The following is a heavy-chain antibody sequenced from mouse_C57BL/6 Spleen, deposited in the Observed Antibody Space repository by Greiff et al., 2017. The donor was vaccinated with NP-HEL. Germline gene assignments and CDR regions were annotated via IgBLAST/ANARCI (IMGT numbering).Heavy chain of an antibody. J-gene: IGHJ2*01. Sequence: QVQLQQPGAELVKPGASVKLSCKASGYTFTSYWMHWVKQRPGRGLEWIGRIDPTSGGTKYNEKFKSKATLTVDKPSSTAYMQLSSLTSEDSADYYCTRSGYDGSSLFGYWGQGTTLTVSS. D-gene: IGHD1-1*01. CDR3: TRSGYDGSSLFGY. CDR2: IDPTSGGT. CDR1: GYTFTSYW. V-gene: IGHV1-72*01.